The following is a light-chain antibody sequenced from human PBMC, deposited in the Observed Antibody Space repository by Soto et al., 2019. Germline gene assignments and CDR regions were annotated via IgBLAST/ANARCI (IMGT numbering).Light chain of an antibody. J-gene: IGKJ1*01. V-gene: IGKV1-39*01. CDR3: QQSYNTPMT. CDR1: QSIAIF. Sequence: DNQMTQSPSSLSASVGVRVTITCRASQSIAIFLNWYQQHPGKAPKLLIYAASSLQSGVPSRFSGSGSGTDFTLTISSLQPEDFATYYCQQSYNTPMTFGQGTKVEIK. CDR2: AAS.